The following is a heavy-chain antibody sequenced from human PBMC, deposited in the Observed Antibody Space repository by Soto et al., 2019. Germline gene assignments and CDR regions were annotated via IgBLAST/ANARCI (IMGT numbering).Heavy chain of an antibody. CDR3: ARDRIRARITMVRGYGMDV. D-gene: IGHD3-10*01. CDR1: GFTFSSYG. V-gene: IGHV3-33*01. J-gene: IGHJ6*02. CDR2: IWYDGSNK. Sequence: PGGSXRLSCAASGFTFSSYGMHWVRQAPGKGLEWVAVIWYDGSNKYYADSVKGRLTISRDNSKNTLYLQMNSLRAEDTAVYYCARDRIRARITMVRGYGMDVWGQGTTVTVSS.